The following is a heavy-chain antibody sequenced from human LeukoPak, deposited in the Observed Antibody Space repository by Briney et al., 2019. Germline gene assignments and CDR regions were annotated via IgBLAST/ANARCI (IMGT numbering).Heavy chain of an antibody. CDR3: ARVNYDFWSGYYIPVSANYGMDV. J-gene: IGHJ6*02. CDR1: GGSISSGGYT. D-gene: IGHD3-3*01. Sequence: SETLSLTCAVSGGSISSGGYTWSWLRPPPGKGREWIVYIYHSGSTYYYPSLKDRVAISVDKSQIQFSLKLSSMTAADTAVYHCARVNYDFWSGYYIPVSANYGMDVWGQGTTVTVSS. CDR2: IYHSGST. V-gene: IGHV4-30-2*01.